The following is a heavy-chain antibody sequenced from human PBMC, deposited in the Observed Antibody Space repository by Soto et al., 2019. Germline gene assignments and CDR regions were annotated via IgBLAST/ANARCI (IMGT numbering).Heavy chain of an antibody. D-gene: IGHD2-15*01. CDR3: AKRERWPDSGPY. CDR2: ISGSGDYT. J-gene: IGHJ4*01. CDR1: GFTFSTYS. V-gene: IGHV3-23*01. Sequence: GGSLRLSCAASGFTFSTYSMTWVRQAPGKGLEWVSDISGSGDYTYYADSVKGRFTISRDNSRNTLHLHMNSLRAEDTALYYCAKRERWPDSGPYWGHGTLVTVSS.